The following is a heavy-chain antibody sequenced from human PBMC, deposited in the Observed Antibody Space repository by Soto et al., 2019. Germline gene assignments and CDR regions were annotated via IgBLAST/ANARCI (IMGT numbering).Heavy chain of an antibody. CDR3: ARGNTVETGNY. J-gene: IGHJ4*02. D-gene: IGHD5-18*01. V-gene: IGHV1-18*01. CDR2: ISAYNGNT. Sequence: QVQLVQSGAEVKKPGASVKVSCKASGYTFTSYGITWVRQAPGQGLEWMGWISAYNGNTNYTQKLQGRVTTTTATSTSTAYMELRSLRSDGTAVYYCARGNTVETGNYWGQGALVTVSS. CDR1: GYTFTSYG.